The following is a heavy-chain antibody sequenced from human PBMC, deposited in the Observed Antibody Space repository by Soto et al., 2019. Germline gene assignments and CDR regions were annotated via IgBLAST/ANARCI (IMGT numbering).Heavy chain of an antibody. D-gene: IGHD1-1*01. CDR3: ALYTTNSYYGMEV. CDR1: GYSFTSYW. CDR2: IYPGDSDT. J-gene: IGHJ6*01. Sequence: PGESLKISCKGSGYSFTSYWIGWLRQMPGKGLEWMGIIYPGDSDTRYSPSFQGQVTISADKSISTAYLQWSSLKASDTAMYYCALYTTNSYYGMEVWGQGTTVNVTS. V-gene: IGHV5-51*01.